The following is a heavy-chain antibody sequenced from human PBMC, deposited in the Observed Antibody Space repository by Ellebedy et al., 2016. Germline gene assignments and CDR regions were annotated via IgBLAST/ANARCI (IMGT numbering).Heavy chain of an antibody. Sequence: EGSLRLSXAASGFTFSSYSMNWVRQAPGKGLEWVSSISSSSSYIYYADSVKGRFTISRDNAKNSLYLQMNSLRAEDTAVYYCARGLREVTAQPPFSYWGQGTLVTVSS. CDR1: GFTFSSYS. CDR3: ARGLREVTAQPPFSY. CDR2: ISSSSSYI. D-gene: IGHD2-21*02. V-gene: IGHV3-21*01. J-gene: IGHJ4*02.